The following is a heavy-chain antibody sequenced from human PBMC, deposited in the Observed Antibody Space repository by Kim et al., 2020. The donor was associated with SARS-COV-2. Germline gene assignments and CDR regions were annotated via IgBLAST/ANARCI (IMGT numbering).Heavy chain of an antibody. J-gene: IGHJ4*02. D-gene: IGHD5-18*01. CDR1: GFTFGDCA. CDR2: IRSEAHGESV. Sequence: GGSLRLSCAASGFTFGDCAMSWVRQAPGKGLEWVGFIRSEAHGESVEYAASGKARFTISRDDSKSLSYLQMNSLKTEDTAVYYCTRDGGGGNSYGYFAYWGQGTLVTVSS. V-gene: IGHV3-49*04. CDR3: TRDGGGGNSYGYFAY.